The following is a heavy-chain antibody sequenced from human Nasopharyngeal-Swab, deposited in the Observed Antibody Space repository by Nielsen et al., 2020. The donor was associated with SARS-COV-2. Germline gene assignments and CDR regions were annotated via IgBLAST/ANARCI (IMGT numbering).Heavy chain of an antibody. CDR2: ITRSGNT. CDR3: ARVNNGGGIVPASYSFFMDV. J-gene: IGHJ6*03. V-gene: IGHV4-34*01. Sequence: SETLSLTCGLNGASFSGYYWGWIRQPPGQGLEWIGDITRSGNTNYNPALKSRVTISMATSKDEFSLKLTSVTAAETAIYCCARVNNGGGIVPASYSFFMDVWGKGTSVAVSS. D-gene: IGHD2-2*01. CDR1: GASFSGYY.